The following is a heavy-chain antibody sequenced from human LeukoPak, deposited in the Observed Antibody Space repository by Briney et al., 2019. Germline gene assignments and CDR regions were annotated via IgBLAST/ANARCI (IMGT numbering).Heavy chain of an antibody. V-gene: IGHV3-66*01. CDR3: ARGGKDSSGWYRGLDY. CDR1: GFTVSSNY. CDR2: IYSGGST. Sequence: GGSLRLSCAASGFTVSSNYMSWVRQAPGKGLEWVSVIYSGGSTYYADPVKGRFTISRDNSKNTLYLQMNSLRAEDTAVYYCARGGKDSSGWYRGLDYWGQGTLVTVSS. D-gene: IGHD6-19*01. J-gene: IGHJ4*02.